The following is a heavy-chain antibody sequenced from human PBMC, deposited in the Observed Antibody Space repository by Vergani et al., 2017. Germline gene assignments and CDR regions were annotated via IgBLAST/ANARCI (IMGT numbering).Heavy chain of an antibody. V-gene: IGHV4-4*02. CDR1: GDSISSNNC. CDR2: ICHTEDT. CDR3: ATIGYRRWGYYFDY. D-gene: IGHD2-2*02. Sequence: QVRLEESGPGLVKPSETLSLTCSVSGDSISSNNCWTWVRQPPGKGLEWIGEICHTEDTKYSPSLKSRVTVSVDESRNLFSLRLNSVTAADTAVYYCATIGYRRWGYYFDYWGQGILVTVSS. J-gene: IGHJ4*02.